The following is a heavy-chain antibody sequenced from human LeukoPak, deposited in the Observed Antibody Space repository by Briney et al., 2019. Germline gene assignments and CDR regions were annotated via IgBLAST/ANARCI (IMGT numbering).Heavy chain of an antibody. CDR3: ARATFSSSGHSY. V-gene: IGHV3-48*03. Sequence: PGRSLRLPCAASGFTFSYYEMNWVRQAPGKGLEWVSYISNSGATIYYADSVKGRFTISRDNAKSSLFLQMNSLRAEDTGVYYCARATFSSSGHSYWGQGTLVTVSS. J-gene: IGHJ4*02. CDR2: ISNSGATI. CDR1: GFTFSYYE. D-gene: IGHD6-13*01.